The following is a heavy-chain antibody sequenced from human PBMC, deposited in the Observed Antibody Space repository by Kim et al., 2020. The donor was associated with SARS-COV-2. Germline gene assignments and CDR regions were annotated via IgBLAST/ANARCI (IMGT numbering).Heavy chain of an antibody. J-gene: IGHJ3*02. CDR1: GGSISSYY. V-gene: IGHV4-59*08. CDR2: IYYSGST. Sequence: SETLSLTCTVSGGSISSYYWSWIRQPPGKGLEWIGYIYYSGSTNYNPSLKSRVTISVDTSKNQFSLKLSSVTAADTAVYYCARRGRVGPRGGAFDIWGQGTMVTVSS. CDR3: ARRGRVGPRGGAFDI. D-gene: IGHD1-26*01.